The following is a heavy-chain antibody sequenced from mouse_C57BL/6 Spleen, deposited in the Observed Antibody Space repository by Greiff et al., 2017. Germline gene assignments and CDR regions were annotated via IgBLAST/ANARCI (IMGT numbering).Heavy chain of an antibody. Sequence: EVKLMESGGGLVQPGGSMKLSCVASGFTFSNYWMNWVRQSPEKGLEWVAQIRLKSDNYATHYAESVKGRFTISRDDSKSSVYLQMNNLRAEDTGIYYCTGEDLLWSWFAYWGQGTLVTVSA. J-gene: IGHJ3*01. CDR1: GFTFSNYW. CDR2: IRLKSDNYAT. D-gene: IGHD2-1*01. CDR3: TGEDLLWSWFAY. V-gene: IGHV6-3*01.